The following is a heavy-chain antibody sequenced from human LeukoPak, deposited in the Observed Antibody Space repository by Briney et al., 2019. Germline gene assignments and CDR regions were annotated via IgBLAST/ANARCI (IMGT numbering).Heavy chain of an antibody. J-gene: IGHJ3*02. CDR3: ASLHYYDSSGYYPLDAFDI. CDR2: INHSGST. Sequence: SETLSLTCAVYGGSFSGYYWSWIRQPPGKGLEWIGEINHSGSTNYNPSLKSRVTISVDTSKNQFSLKLSSVTAADTAVYYCASLHYYDSSGYYPLDAFDIWGQGTMVTVSS. D-gene: IGHD3-22*01. CDR1: GGSFSGYY. V-gene: IGHV4-34*01.